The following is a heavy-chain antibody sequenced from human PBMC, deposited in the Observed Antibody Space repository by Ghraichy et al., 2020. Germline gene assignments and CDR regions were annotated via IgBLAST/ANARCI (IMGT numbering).Heavy chain of an antibody. V-gene: IGHV6-1*01. Sequence: SQTLSLTCAFSGDTVSSNSATWNWIRHSPSRGLEWLGRAYYRSKWFTDYAVSVKRRTTINPDTSKNQFSLQLNSVTPEDTAVYYCARLVGNSWFDYWGQGTLVTVSS. J-gene: IGHJ4*02. D-gene: IGHD6-13*01. CDR3: ARLVGNSWFDY. CDR1: GDTVSSNSAT. CDR2: AYYRSKWFT.